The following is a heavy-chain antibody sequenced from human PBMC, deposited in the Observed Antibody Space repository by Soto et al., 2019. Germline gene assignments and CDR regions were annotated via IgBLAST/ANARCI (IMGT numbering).Heavy chain of an antibody. D-gene: IGHD2-15*01. J-gene: IGHJ5*02. CDR2: MNPNSGNT. V-gene: IGHV1-8*01. Sequence: QVQLVQSGAEVKKPGASVKVSCKASGYTFTSYDINWVRQATGQGLEWMGWMNPNSGNTGYAQKFQDRVTMTRNTSISTAYMELSSLRSEDTAVYYCARGHCSGGSCWGAFDPWGQGTLVTVSS. CDR1: GYTFTSYD. CDR3: ARGHCSGGSCWGAFDP.